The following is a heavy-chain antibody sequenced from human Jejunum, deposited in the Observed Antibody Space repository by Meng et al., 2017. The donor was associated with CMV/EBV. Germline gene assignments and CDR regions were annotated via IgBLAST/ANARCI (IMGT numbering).Heavy chain of an antibody. J-gene: IGHJ4*02. CDR1: GGSLTGSY. Sequence: AVFGGSLTGSYCSWIRQSPEKGLEWIGEISHTGSTSYNPSLRSRLSLSVDASKSQFSLRLNSVTAADTAVYYCAQVVTAGLYYFDNWGQGTLVTVSS. D-gene: IGHD2-15*01. CDR2: ISHTGST. V-gene: IGHV4-34*09. CDR3: AQVVTAGLYYFDN.